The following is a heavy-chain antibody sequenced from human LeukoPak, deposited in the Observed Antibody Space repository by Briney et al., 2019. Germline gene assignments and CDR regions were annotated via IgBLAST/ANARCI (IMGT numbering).Heavy chain of an antibody. CDR1: GFTFSSYA. CDR2: ISGSGGST. D-gene: IGHD4-17*01. Sequence: PGGSLGLSCAASGFTFSSYAMSWVRQAPGKGLEWVSAISGSGGSTYYADSVKGRFTISRDNSKNTLYLQMNSLRAEDTAVYYCAKTDDYGDYSPGVYFDYWGQGTLVTVSS. CDR3: AKTDDYGDYSPGVYFDY. V-gene: IGHV3-23*01. J-gene: IGHJ4*02.